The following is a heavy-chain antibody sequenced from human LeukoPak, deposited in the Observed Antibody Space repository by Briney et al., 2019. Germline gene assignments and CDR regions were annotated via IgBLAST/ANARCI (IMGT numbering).Heavy chain of an antibody. CDR2: ISYDGSNK. D-gene: IGHD3-10*01. Sequence: PGGSLRLSCAASGFTFSSYAMHWFRQAPGRGLEWVAVISYDGSNKYYADSVKGRFTISRDNSKNTLYLQMNSLRAEDTAVYYCARDTSWDYYGSGSYLGDYWGQGTLVTVSS. CDR3: ARDTSWDYYGSGSYLGDY. V-gene: IGHV3-30-3*01. CDR1: GFTFSSYA. J-gene: IGHJ4*02.